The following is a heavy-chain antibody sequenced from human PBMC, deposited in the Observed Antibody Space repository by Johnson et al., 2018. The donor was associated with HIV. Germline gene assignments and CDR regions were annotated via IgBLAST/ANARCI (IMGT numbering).Heavy chain of an antibody. CDR1: GFSFSDYY. Sequence: QVKVVESGGGLVKPGGSLRLSCAASGFSFSDYYLSWFRQAPGKGLEWVSYISSSATNIDYADSVKGRFTIYRDNAKNSLYLQMNSLKAEDTAVYYCERERATLWFRASGAAFNIWGQGTMVTVSS. D-gene: IGHD3-10*01. CDR3: ERERATLWFRASGAAFNI. V-gene: IGHV3-11*04. CDR2: ISSSATNI. J-gene: IGHJ3*02.